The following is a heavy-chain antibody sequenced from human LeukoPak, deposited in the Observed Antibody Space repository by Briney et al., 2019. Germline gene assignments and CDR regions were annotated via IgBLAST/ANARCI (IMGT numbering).Heavy chain of an antibody. D-gene: IGHD2-2*01. CDR2: ISSNGGST. V-gene: IGHV3-64*01. J-gene: IGHJ4*02. CDR1: GFTFSSYA. Sequence: GGSLRLSCAASGFTFSSYAMHWVRQAPGKGLEYVSAISSNGGSTYYANSVKGRFTISRDNSKNTLYLQMGSLRAEDMAVYYCARDLTPNTYCSSTSCYPIQLLLGALDYWGQGTLVTVSS. CDR3: ARDLTPNTYCSSTSCYPIQLLLGALDY.